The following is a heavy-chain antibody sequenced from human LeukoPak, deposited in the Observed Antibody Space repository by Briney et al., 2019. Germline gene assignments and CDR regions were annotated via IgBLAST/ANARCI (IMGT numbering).Heavy chain of an antibody. CDR1: GYTFTSYY. Sequence: ASMKVSCKASGYTFTSYYMHWVRQAPGQGLEWMGIINPSDGSTSYAQKFQGRVTITTDESTSTAYMELSSLRSEDTAIYYCARCPRSGYYYYYMDVWGKGTTVTVSS. J-gene: IGHJ6*03. CDR3: ARCPRSGYYYYYMDV. D-gene: IGHD3-3*01. CDR2: INPSDGST. V-gene: IGHV1-46*01.